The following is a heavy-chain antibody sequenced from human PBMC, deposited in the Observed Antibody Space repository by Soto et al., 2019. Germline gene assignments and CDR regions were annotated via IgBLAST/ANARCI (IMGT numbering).Heavy chain of an antibody. D-gene: IGHD2-15*01. CDR1: GFTFTAYA. CDR2: ISGRGDDT. J-gene: IGHJ4*02. V-gene: IGHV3-23*01. Sequence: EVQLLESGGGLVQPGGSLRLSCAASGFTFTAYAMSWVRQAPGKGLELISIISGRGDDTNYADSVKGRFTISRDNSKKTVDLQMNSLRAEDTAIYYCANVSCSGGSCVRFEYWGQGTLVTVSS. CDR3: ANVSCSGGSCVRFEY.